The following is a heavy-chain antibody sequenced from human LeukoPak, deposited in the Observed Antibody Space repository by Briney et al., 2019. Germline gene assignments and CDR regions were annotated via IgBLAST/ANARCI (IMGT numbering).Heavy chain of an antibody. V-gene: IGHV4-34*01. D-gene: IGHD3-10*01. Sequence: SEILSLTCAVYGGSFSGYYWSWIRQPPGKGLEWIGEINHSGSTNYNPSLKSRVTISVDTSKNQFSLKLSSVTAADTAVYYCARDLYYYGSGSQNYFDYWGQGTLVTVSS. CDR3: ARDLYYYGSGSQNYFDY. J-gene: IGHJ4*02. CDR1: GGSFSGYY. CDR2: INHSGST.